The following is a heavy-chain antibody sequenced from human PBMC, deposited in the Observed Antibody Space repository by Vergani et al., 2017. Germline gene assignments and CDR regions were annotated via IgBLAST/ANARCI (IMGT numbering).Heavy chain of an antibody. V-gene: IGHV4-39*07. CDR2: IYYSGST. Sequence: QLQLQESGPGLVKPSETLSLTCTVSGGSISSSSYYWGWIRQPPGKGLEWIGSIYYSGSTYYNPSLKSRVTISVDTSKNQFSLKLSSVTAADTAVYYCARDNEGIRYNWNYGSYYYGMDVWGQGTTVTVSS. CDR3: ARDNEGIRYNWNYGSYYYGMDV. CDR1: GGSISSSSYY. J-gene: IGHJ6*02. D-gene: IGHD1-7*01.